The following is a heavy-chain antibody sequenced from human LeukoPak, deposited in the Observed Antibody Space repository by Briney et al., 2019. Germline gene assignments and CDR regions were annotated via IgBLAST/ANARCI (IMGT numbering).Heavy chain of an antibody. CDR3: ARAYYYESSAFDI. Sequence: SETLSLTCTLSSGSISCNTYYWDWIRQPPGRGLECIGSIYYGGSTYYNPSLKSRVIISVDTSKNQFSLKLSSVTAADTAVYYCARAYYYESSAFDIWGQGTMVTVSS. CDR2: IYYGGST. CDR1: SGSISCNTYY. J-gene: IGHJ3*02. D-gene: IGHD3-22*01. V-gene: IGHV4-39*01.